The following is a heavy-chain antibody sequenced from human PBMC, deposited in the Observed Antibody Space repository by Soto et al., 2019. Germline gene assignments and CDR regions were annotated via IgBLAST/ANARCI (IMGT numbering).Heavy chain of an antibody. CDR3: ARRWGRTFDY. J-gene: IGHJ4*02. V-gene: IGHV4-59*08. CDR2: IYYSGST. Sequence: QVQLQESGPGLVKPSETLSLTCTVSGGSISSYYWSWIRQPPAKGLEWIGYIYYSGSTNYNPSLKSRVTIAVDTSKNQFSLKLSSVTAEDTAVYYCARRWGRTFDYWGQGTLVTVSS. CDR1: GGSISSYY. D-gene: IGHD7-27*01.